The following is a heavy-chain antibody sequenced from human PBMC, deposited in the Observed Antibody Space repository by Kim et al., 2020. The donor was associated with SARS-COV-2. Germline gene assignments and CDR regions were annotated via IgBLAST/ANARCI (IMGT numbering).Heavy chain of an antibody. CDR1: GFTFSSYW. CDR2: ITSDGSST. CDR3: ANFGGVIGV. V-gene: IGHV3-74*01. Sequence: GGSLRLSCAASGFTFSSYWMHWVRQAPGKGLVWVSRITSDGSSTTYADSVKGRFTISRDNAKNTLYLQMNSLRAEDTAVYYCANFGGVIGVWGQGTTVTVSS. J-gene: IGHJ6*02. D-gene: IGHD3-16*02.